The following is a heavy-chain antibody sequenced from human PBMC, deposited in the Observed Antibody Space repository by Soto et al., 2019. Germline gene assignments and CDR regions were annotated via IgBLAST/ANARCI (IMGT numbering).Heavy chain of an antibody. Sequence: GGSLRLSCAASGFTFSSYSMNWVRQAPGKGLEWISYISTTSSSIYYADSVKGRYTISRDNAKNSLFLQMNSLRDEDTAVYYCARKGVAFDYWGQGALVTVSS. CDR1: GFTFSSYS. D-gene: IGHD3-3*01. J-gene: IGHJ4*02. V-gene: IGHV3-48*02. CDR3: ARKGVAFDY. CDR2: ISTTSSSI.